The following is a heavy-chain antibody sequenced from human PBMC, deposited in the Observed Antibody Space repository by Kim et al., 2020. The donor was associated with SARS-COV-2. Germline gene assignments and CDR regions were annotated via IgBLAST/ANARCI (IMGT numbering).Heavy chain of an antibody. CDR1: GFTFSDYY. CDR2: VSSSGTYR. Sequence: GGSLRLSCAASGFTFSDYYMSWIRQAPGRGLEWVSYVSSSGTYRNSADSVKGRFTISRDNAKNSLYLQMNSLRVEDTAIYYCTRGSSYTQNYAKFDYWG. V-gene: IGHV3-11*05. J-gene: IGHJ4*01. CDR3: TRGSSYTQNYAKFDY. D-gene: IGHD3-16*01.